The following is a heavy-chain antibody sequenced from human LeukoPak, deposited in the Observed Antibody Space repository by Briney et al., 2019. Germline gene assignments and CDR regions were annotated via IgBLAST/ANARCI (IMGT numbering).Heavy chain of an antibody. V-gene: IGHV3-23*01. J-gene: IGHJ4*02. CDR1: GFTLSNYA. D-gene: IGHD1-1*01. CDR3: VKESPYPVRGTSRIYYFDN. Sequence: PGGSLRLSCAASGFTLSNYATSWVRQAPGKGLQWVSAVSGPGTTHSAHTVKGRFSITRDITTITLSLEMNSLRDEDTAVYDCVKESPYPVRGTSRIYYFDNWGQGTLVTVSS. CDR2: VSGPGTT.